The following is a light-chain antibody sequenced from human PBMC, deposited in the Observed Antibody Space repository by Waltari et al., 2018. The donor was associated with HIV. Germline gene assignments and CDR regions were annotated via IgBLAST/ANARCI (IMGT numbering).Light chain of an antibody. CDR2: FDD. CDR3: AAWDDSLNGYV. CDR1: RSNVGCKG. Sequence: QSVLTQPPSVSEAPRQRVTISCSGSRSNVGCKGVNWYQQLPGKAPKLLIYFDDLLSSGVSDRFSGSKSGTSASLAISGLQSEDEGDYYCAAWDDSLNGYVFGTGTKVTVL. V-gene: IGLV1-36*01. J-gene: IGLJ1*01.